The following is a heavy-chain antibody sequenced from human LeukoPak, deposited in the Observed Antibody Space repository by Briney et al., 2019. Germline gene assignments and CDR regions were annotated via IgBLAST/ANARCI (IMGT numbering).Heavy chain of an antibody. J-gene: IGHJ3*02. CDR1: GYTFTSYA. D-gene: IGHD1-26*01. CDR2: INAGNGNT. Sequence: GASVKVSCKASGYTFTSYALHWVRQAPGQRLEWMGWINAGNGNTKYSQKFQGRVTITRDTSASTAYMELSSLRSEDTAVYYCARDYSGSEWGDAFDIWGQGTMVTVSS. V-gene: IGHV1-3*01. CDR3: ARDYSGSEWGDAFDI.